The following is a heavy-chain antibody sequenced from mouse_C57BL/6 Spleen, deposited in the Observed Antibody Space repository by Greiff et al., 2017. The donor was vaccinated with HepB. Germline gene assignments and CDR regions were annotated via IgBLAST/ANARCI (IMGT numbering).Heavy chain of an antibody. CDR2: IDPSDSYT. Sequence: QVQQQQPGAELVKPGASVKLSCKASGYTFTSYWMQWVKQRPGQGLEWIGEIDPSDSYTNYNQKFKGKATLTVDTSSSTAYMQLSSLTSEDSAVYYCARWTTTVAPDYWGQGTTLTVSS. D-gene: IGHD1-1*01. V-gene: IGHV1-50*01. CDR1: GYTFTSYW. J-gene: IGHJ2*01. CDR3: ARWTTTVAPDY.